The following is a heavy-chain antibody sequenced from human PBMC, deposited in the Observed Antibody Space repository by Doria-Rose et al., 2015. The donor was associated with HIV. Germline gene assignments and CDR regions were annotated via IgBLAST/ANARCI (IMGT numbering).Heavy chain of an antibody. CDR1: GASVSSRGYY. D-gene: IGHD3-3*01. V-gene: IGHV4-31*03. CDR3: ARMGSYRELDY. Sequence: VQLPESGPGLVQPSETLSLTCSVSGASVSSRGYYWNWIRQVPGKGLESLGYTYYTGTSDYSPSLKSRLNMAVDTSKNQFSLKLSFVTVADTAVYYCARMGSYRELDYWGQGARGIGSA. CDR2: TYYTGTS. J-gene: IGHJ4*02.